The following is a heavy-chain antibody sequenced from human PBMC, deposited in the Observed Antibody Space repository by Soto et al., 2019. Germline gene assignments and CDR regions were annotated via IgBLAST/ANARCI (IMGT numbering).Heavy chain of an antibody. V-gene: IGHV1-18*01. CDR1: GYTFTSFG. Sequence: QVQLVQSGTEVQKPGASVKVSCKTSGYTFTSFGISWLRQAPGQGLEWMGWISGYNGNTNYAQEFQGRVTMTTDTSTSTAYMELRSLRSDDTAVYYCARARATVVSPVDYWGQGTLVTVSS. D-gene: IGHD4-17*01. CDR2: ISGYNGNT. J-gene: IGHJ4*02. CDR3: ARARATVVSPVDY.